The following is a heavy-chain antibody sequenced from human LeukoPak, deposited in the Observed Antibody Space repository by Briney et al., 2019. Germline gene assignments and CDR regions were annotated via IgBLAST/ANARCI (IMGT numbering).Heavy chain of an antibody. CDR2: IYYSGST. D-gene: IGHD6-6*01. Sequence: SETLTLTCNVSGDSFSSDYWSWIRQPPGKGLEWIGHIYYSGSTKYNPSPKNGVTISVDASKNHFSLKVSSVTAADTELYYCARLATLSTVAARCRTWFDAWGQGTLVTVSS. V-gene: IGHV4-59*01. J-gene: IGHJ5*02. CDR1: GDSFSSDY. CDR3: ARLATLSTVAARCRTWFDA.